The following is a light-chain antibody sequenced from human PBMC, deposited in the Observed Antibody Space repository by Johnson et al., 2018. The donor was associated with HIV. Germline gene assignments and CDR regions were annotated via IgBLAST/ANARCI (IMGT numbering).Light chain of an antibody. CDR1: TSKIGNNY. CDR3: GTWDSSLRVGF. CDR2: DNN. Sequence: QSVLTQPPSVSAAPGQKVTISCSGSTSKIGNNYVSWYQQLPGTAPKLLIYDNNRRPSGIPDRFSGSKSGTSGTLGITGLQTGDEADYYCGTWDSSLRVGFFGTGSKVTVL. V-gene: IGLV1-51*01. J-gene: IGLJ1*01.